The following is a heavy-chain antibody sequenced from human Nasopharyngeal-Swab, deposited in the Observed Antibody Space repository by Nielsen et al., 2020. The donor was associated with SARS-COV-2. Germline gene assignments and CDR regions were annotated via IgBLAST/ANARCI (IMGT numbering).Heavy chain of an antibody. CDR2: IYSGGST. V-gene: IGHV3-66*01. CDR1: GFTVSSNY. J-gene: IGHJ6*02. Sequence: GESLKISCAASGFTVSSNYMSWVRQAPGKGLEWVSVIYSGGSTYYADSVKGRFTISRDNSKNTLYLQMNSLRAEDTAVYYCARDSYYYGSSGYYRYYYYYGMDVWGQGTTVTVSS. D-gene: IGHD3-22*01. CDR3: ARDSYYYGSSGYYRYYYYYGMDV.